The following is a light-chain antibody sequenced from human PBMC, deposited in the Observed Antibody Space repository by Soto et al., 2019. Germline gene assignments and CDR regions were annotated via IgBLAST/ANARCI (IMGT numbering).Light chain of an antibody. CDR1: SSNIGAGYD. J-gene: IGLJ2*01. Sequence: QSALTQPPSVSGAPGQGVTISCTGSSSNIGAGYDVHWYHQLPGTAPKLLIYGNTNRPSGVPDRFSGSKSGTSASLAITGLQAEDEADYYCQSYDSSLSVVVFGGGTKLTVL. V-gene: IGLV1-40*01. CDR3: QSYDSSLSVVV. CDR2: GNT.